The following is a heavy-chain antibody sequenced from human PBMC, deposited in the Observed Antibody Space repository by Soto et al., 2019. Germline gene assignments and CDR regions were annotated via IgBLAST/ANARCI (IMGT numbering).Heavy chain of an antibody. V-gene: IGHV3-53*01. D-gene: IGHD2-2*01. CDR1: GFTVSSNY. CDR3: ARGRGYCSRTSCSPMDV. Sequence: GGSLRLSCAASGFTVSSNYMSWVRQAPGKGLEWVSVIYSGGSTYYADSVKGRFTISRDNSKNTLYLHMNSLRAEDTAVYYCARGRGYCSRTSCSPMDVWGQGTTVTVSS. J-gene: IGHJ6*02. CDR2: IYSGGST.